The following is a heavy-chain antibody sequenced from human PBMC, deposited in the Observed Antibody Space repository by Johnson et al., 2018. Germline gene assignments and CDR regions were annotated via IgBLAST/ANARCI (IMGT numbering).Heavy chain of an antibody. J-gene: IGHJ6*02. Sequence: QVQLVESGAEVKKPGASVKVSCKASGYTFTSYYMNWVRQAPGQGLEWMGKINPSGGSTSYAQKFQGRVTMTRDTSTSTVYMELSSLRSEDKAVYYCARGGVVTLYYYYGMDVWGQGTTVTVSS. CDR2: INPSGGST. CDR1: GYTFTSYY. V-gene: IGHV1-46*01. D-gene: IGHD3-3*01. CDR3: ARGGVVTLYYYYGMDV.